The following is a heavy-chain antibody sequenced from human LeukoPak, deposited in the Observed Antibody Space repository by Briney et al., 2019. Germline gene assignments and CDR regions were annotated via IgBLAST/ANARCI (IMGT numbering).Heavy chain of an antibody. V-gene: IGHV3-23*01. D-gene: IGHD3-3*01. CDR2: ISGSGGST. Sequence: ETLSLTCAVYGGSFSGYYWSWVRQAPGKGLEWVSAISGSGGSTYYADSVKGRFTISRDNSKNTLYLQMNSLRAEDTAVYYCAKTVEWLAVENYFDYWGQGTLVTVSS. CDR3: AKTVEWLAVENYFDY. CDR1: GGSFSGYY. J-gene: IGHJ4*02.